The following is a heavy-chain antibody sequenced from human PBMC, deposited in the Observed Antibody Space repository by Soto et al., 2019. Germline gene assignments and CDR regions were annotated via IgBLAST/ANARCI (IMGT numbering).Heavy chain of an antibody. D-gene: IGHD2-2*02. CDR3: ARSLTEGYCTITGCYTRPLYGMDV. V-gene: IGHV1-2*02. Sequence: PSVKVSCKASGYTFSGSYIHWLRQAPGQGLEWMGWINPNSGGTNYAQKFQGRVTVTRDTPTSTAYMELSRLTSDDTAVYYCARSLTEGYCTITGCYTRPLYGMDVWGQGTTVTVSS. CDR2: INPNSGGT. J-gene: IGHJ6*02. CDR1: GYTFSGSY.